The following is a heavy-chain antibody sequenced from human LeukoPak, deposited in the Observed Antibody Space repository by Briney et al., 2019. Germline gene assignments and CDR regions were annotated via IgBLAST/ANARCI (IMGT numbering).Heavy chain of an antibody. D-gene: IGHD3-22*01. V-gene: IGHV3-21*01. Sequence: GGSLRLSCAASGFTFSSYSMNWVRQAPGKGLEWVSSISSSSSYIYYADSVKGRFTISRDNAKNSLYLQMNSLRAEDTAVYYCARDKYYDSSGYAPIDYWGQGTPVTVSS. J-gene: IGHJ4*02. CDR3: ARDKYYDSSGYAPIDY. CDR1: GFTFSSYS. CDR2: ISSSSSYI.